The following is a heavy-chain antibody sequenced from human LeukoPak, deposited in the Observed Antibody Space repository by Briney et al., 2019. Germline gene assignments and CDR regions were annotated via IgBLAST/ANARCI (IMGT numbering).Heavy chain of an antibody. CDR3: ARAEWGLLGRYFDY. J-gene: IGHJ4*02. D-gene: IGHD1-26*01. CDR2: ISSSSSTI. V-gene: IGHV3-48*01. Sequence: GGSLRLSCAASGFTFSSYSMNWVRQAPGKGLEWVSYISSSSSTIYYADSVKGRFTISRDNAKNSLYLQMNSLRAEDTAVYYCARAEWGLLGRYFDYWGQGTLVTVSS. CDR1: GFTFSSYS.